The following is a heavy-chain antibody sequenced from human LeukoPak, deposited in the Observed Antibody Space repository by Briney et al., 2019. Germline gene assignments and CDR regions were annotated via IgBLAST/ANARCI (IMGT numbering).Heavy chain of an antibody. V-gene: IGHV3-48*01. CDR3: ARTYDFGRGPPGDAFDN. CDR1: GFTFTIFG. CDR2: IYARSGIT. D-gene: IGHD3-3*01. Sequence: PGGSLRLSCAASGFTFTIFGLNWVRQAPGKGPEWVSYIYARSGITYYADSVQGRFTISRDNAKESVFLQMNSLRADDTAVYYCARTYDFGRGPPGDAFDNWGPGTLVIVSS. J-gene: IGHJ3*02.